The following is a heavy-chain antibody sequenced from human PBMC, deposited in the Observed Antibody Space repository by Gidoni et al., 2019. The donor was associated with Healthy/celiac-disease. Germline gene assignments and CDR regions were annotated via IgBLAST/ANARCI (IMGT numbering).Heavy chain of an antibody. CDR2: ISYDGSNK. V-gene: IGHV3-30*04. CDR3: ARDRVTMIVVAPGAFDI. Sequence: QVQLVASGGGVVQPGRSLRLSCAASGFTFSRYAMHWVRQAPGKGLEWVAVISYDGSNKYYADSVKGRFTISRDNSKNTLYLQMNSLRAEDTAVYYCARDRVTMIVVAPGAFDIWGQGTMVTVSS. CDR1: GFTFSRYA. J-gene: IGHJ3*02. D-gene: IGHD3-22*01.